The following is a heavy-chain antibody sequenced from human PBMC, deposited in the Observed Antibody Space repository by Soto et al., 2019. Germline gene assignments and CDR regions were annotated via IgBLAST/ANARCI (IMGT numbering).Heavy chain of an antibody. Sequence: GGSLRLSCAASGFTFSSYGIHWVRQAPGKGLEWVAVIWYDGSNKYYADSVKGRFTISRDNSKNTLYLQMNSLRAEDTAVYYCAREGVPYYYDSSGYYLDYWGQGTLVTVSS. J-gene: IGHJ4*02. CDR2: IWYDGSNK. V-gene: IGHV3-33*01. CDR1: GFTFSSYG. D-gene: IGHD3-22*01. CDR3: AREGVPYYYDSSGYYLDY.